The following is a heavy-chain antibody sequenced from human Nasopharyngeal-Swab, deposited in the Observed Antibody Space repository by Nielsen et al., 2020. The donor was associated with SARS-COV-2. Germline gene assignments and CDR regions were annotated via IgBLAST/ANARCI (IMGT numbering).Heavy chain of an antibody. CDR1: GPSFTSYW. D-gene: IGHD3-3*01. CDR3: ARLLGYYDFWSGYVDY. V-gene: IGHV5-51*01. Sequence: GGSLRLSCKGSGPSFTSYWIGWVRQMPGKGLERMGITYPGDSDTRYSPSFQGQVTISADKSISTAYLQWSSLKASDTAMYYCARLLGYYDFWSGYVDYWGQGTLVTVSS. J-gene: IGHJ4*02. CDR2: TYPGDSDT.